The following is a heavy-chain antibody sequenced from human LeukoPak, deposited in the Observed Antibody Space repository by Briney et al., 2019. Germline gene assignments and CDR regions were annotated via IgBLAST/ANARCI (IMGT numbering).Heavy chain of an antibody. CDR2: IYYSGST. J-gene: IGHJ3*02. D-gene: IGHD7-27*01. CDR1: GGSISSYY. CDR3: AREGLGTSGDAFDI. Sequence: SETLSLTCTVSGGSISSYYWSWIRQPPGKGLEWIGYIYYSGSTNYNPSLKNRVTISVDTSKNQFSLKLSSVTATDTAVYYCAREGLGTSGDAFDIWGQGTMVTVSS. V-gene: IGHV4-59*01.